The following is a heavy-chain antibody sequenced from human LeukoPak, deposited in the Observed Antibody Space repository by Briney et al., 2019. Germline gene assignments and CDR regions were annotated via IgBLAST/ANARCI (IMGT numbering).Heavy chain of an antibody. CDR3: ARVKYNWNDIFENWFDP. J-gene: IGHJ5*02. CDR2: MNYDSGNT. V-gene: IGHV1-8*01. Sequence: ASVKVSCKASGYTFTSFDINWVRQATGQGLEWMRWMNYDSGNTGYAQKFQGRVIMTRNISISTAYMEPRSLRSEYSAVYYCARVKYNWNDIFENWFDPWGQGTLVTVSS. CDR1: GYTFTSFD. D-gene: IGHD1-1*01.